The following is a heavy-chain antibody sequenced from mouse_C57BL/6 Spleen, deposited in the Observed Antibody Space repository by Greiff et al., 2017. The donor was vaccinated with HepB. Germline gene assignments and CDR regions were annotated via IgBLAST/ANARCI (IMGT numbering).Heavy chain of an antibody. V-gene: IGHV1S81*02. CDR3: ARLLLNLDY. D-gene: IGHD1-1*01. Sequence: QVQLQQPGAELVNPGASVNLSCKASGYTLTSYWMHWVKQRPGQGLEWIGEINPSNGRTNYNEKFKSKATLTVDKSSSTAYMQLSSPTSEDSAVYYCARLLLNLDYWGQGTTLTVSS. J-gene: IGHJ2*01. CDR2: INPSNGRT. CDR1: GYTLTSYW.